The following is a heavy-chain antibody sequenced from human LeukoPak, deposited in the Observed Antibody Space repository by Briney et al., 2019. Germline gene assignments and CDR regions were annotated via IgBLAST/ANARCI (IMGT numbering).Heavy chain of an antibody. V-gene: IGHV4-4*07. D-gene: IGHD2-8*01. CDR1: GASINNYY. CDR3: ARHRRYCPTNGCLNDAFDI. Sequence: PSETLSLTCTVSGASINNYYWGLVRQPAGKGLEWIAHIYPTGSTTFNPSLKSRVTMPADTSKNQFSLNMNSMTAADTAVYYCARHRRYCPTNGCLNDAFDIWGQGILVTVSP. J-gene: IGHJ3*02. CDR2: IYPTGST.